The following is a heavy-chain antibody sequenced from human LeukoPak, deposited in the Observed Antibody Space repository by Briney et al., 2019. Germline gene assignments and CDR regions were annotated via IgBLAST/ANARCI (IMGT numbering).Heavy chain of an antibody. D-gene: IGHD3-3*01. Sequence: PSETLSLTCTVSGGSLSSYYWSWIRQPAGKGLEWIGRIYTSGSTNYNPSLKSRVTMSVDTSKNQFSLKLSSVTAADTAVYYCARDAYDFWSGYFVYWGQGTLVTVSS. CDR1: GGSLSSYY. CDR3: ARDAYDFWSGYFVY. CDR2: IYTSGST. V-gene: IGHV4-4*07. J-gene: IGHJ4*02.